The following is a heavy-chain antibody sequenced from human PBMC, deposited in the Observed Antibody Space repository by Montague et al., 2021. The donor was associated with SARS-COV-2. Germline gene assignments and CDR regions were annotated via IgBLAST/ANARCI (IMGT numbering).Heavy chain of an antibody. J-gene: IGHJ4*02. CDR1: GFPFGAYS. CDR3: AKNRGDARGWPIFDS. V-gene: IGHV3-23*03. D-gene: IGHD6-19*01. Sequence: SLRLSCAASGFPFGAYSMAWVRLRPGKGLEWVSIIYKDSKVIYDSASAKGRFTISRDDSKNTMYLQMNNLGVDDTGIYYCAKNRGDARGWPIFDSWGQGTLVTVSS. CDR2: IYKDSKVI.